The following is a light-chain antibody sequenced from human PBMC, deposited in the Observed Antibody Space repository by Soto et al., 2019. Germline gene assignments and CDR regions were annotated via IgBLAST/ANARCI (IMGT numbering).Light chain of an antibody. CDR2: HTS. V-gene: IGKV3-15*01. CDR1: QNIRTN. J-gene: IGKJ4*01. Sequence: VMTQSRATLSVPQGERGNQSCRASQNIRTNLAWYQQKPGLSPRLLIYHTSTRATGVPARFSGSGSGTEFTLTINSLQSEDFAVYYCQRYNNWALTIGGGTKVDIK. CDR3: QRYNNWALT.